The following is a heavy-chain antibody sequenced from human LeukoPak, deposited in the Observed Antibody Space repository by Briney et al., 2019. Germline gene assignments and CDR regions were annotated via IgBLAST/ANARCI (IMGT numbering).Heavy chain of an antibody. D-gene: IGHD6-13*01. Sequence: SGTLSLTCAVSGGSISGSNWWSWVRQPPGKGLEWIGEIYHSGSTNYNPSLKSRVTISVDKSKNQFSLKLSSVTAADTAVYYCASTVPRAAYSSSWPYYFDYWGQGTLVTVSS. CDR3: ASTVPRAAYSSSWPYYFDY. J-gene: IGHJ4*02. V-gene: IGHV4-4*02. CDR2: IYHSGST. CDR1: GGSISGSNW.